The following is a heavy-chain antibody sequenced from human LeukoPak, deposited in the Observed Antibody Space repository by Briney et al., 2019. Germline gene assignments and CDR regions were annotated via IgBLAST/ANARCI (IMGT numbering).Heavy chain of an antibody. CDR1: GGSISSGGYY. J-gene: IGHJ4*02. Sequence: SQTLSLTCTVSGGSISSGGYYWSWIRQPPGKGLEWIGYIYHSGSTYYNPSLKSRVTISVDTSKNQFSLKLSSVTAADTAVYYCARPRGAAAGTIDYWGQGTLVTVSS. CDR2: IYHSGST. CDR3: ARPRGAAAGTIDY. D-gene: IGHD6-13*01. V-gene: IGHV4-30-2*01.